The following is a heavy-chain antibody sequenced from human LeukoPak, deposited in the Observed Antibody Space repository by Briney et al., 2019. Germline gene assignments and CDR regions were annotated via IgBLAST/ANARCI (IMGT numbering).Heavy chain of an antibody. CDR1: GGSISSYY. J-gene: IGHJ4*02. V-gene: IGHV4-59*12. Sequence: PSETLSLTCTVSGGSISSYYWSWIRQPPGKGLEWIGYIYYSGSTNYNPSLKSRVTISVDTSKNQFSLKLGSVTAADTAVYYCVRGGPAAIPGWKKMDYWGQGTLVTVSS. D-gene: IGHD2-2*02. CDR3: VRGGPAAIPGWKKMDY. CDR2: IYYSGST.